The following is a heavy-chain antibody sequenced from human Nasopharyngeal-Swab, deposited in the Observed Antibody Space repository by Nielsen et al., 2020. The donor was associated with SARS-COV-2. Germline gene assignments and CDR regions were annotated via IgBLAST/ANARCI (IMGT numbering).Heavy chain of an antibody. V-gene: IGHV4-61*07. CDR3: ARLRNYDSNGYSTYYFDY. J-gene: IGHJ4*02. CDR2: IYYSGST. D-gene: IGHD3-22*01. Sequence: RQAPGKGLEWIGYIYYSGSTNYNPSLKSRVTISVDTSKNQFSLKLSSVTAADTAVYYCARLRNYDSNGYSTYYFDYWGQGTLVTVSS.